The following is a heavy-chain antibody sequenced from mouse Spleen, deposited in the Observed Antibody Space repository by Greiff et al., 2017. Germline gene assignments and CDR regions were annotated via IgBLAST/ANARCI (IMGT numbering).Heavy chain of an antibody. Sequence: QVQLKESGAELVRPGASVTLSCKASGYTFTDYEMHWVKQTPVHGLEWIGAIDPETGGTAYNQKFKGKAILTADKSSSTAYMELRSLTSEDSAVYYCTRQGTARATFFDYWGQGTTLTVSS. CDR1: GYTFTDYE. CDR2: IDPETGGT. D-gene: IGHD3-2*01. V-gene: IGHV1-15*01. J-gene: IGHJ2*01. CDR3: TRQGTARATFFDY.